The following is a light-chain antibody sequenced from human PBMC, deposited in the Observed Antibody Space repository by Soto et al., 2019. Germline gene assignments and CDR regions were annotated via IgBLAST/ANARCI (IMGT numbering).Light chain of an antibody. CDR3: QQRSNWPSIT. V-gene: IGKV3-15*01. Sequence: EIVLTQSPVTLSVSPGERAILSCRASQNIRSNLAWYQQRPGQAPRLLLYGASDRATGVPARVSGSGSGTEFTLTISSLQSEDFAVYYCQQRSNWPSITFGQGTRLEIK. CDR2: GAS. CDR1: QNIRSN. J-gene: IGKJ5*01.